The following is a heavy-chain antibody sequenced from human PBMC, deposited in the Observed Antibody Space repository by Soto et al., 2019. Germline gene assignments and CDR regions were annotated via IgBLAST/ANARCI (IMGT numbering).Heavy chain of an antibody. CDR3: ATRAYCGGDCFAFDV. CDR1: GG. CDR2: FMPLFGTA. J-gene: IGHJ3*01. V-gene: IGHV1-69*01. Sequence: QVQLVQSGAEVKKPGSSVRVSCKASGGINWVRQAPGHGLEWMGGFMPLFGTADYAQRFQGRVTITADELTTTSYMELRSLRSEDTAVYYCATRAYCGGDCFAFDVW. D-gene: IGHD2-21*02.